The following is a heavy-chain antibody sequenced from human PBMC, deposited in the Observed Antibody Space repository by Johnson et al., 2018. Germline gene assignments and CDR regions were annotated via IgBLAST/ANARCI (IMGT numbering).Heavy chain of an antibody. CDR3: AKDISYCRGGSCHGGAFDI. CDR2: ITQDGSET. Sequence: VQLVQSGGGLVQPGGSLRLSCAASGFTFSNYWMNWVRQAPGKGLEWVANITQDGSETYYVASVKGRFTISRENAKNSLYLQMNSLRAEYTALYYCAKDISYCRGGSCHGGAFDIWGQGTMVTVSS. D-gene: IGHD2-15*01. J-gene: IGHJ3*02. CDR1: GFTFSNYW. V-gene: IGHV3-7*03.